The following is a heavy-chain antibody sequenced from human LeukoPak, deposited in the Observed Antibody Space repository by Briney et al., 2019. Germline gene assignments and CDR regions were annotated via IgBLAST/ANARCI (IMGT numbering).Heavy chain of an antibody. D-gene: IGHD3-22*01. J-gene: IGHJ4*02. CDR2: ISGSGDST. Sequence: GGSLRLSCAASGFTFSSYAMSWVRQAPGKGLEWVSSISGSGDSTYYADSVKGRFTISRDNSKNTLYLQMNSLSAEDTAVYYCAKSDYYDSSGYYYTTYYFDYWGQGTLVTVSS. V-gene: IGHV3-23*01. CDR3: AKSDYYDSSGYYYTTYYFDY. CDR1: GFTFSSYA.